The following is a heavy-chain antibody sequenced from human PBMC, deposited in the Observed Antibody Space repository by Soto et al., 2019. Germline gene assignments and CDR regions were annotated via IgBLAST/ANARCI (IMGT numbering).Heavy chain of an antibody. V-gene: IGHV4-34*01. J-gene: IGHJ6*02. Sequence: PSETLSLTWPVYGGSFSCCYWSWIRQRPGTGLEWIGEINHSGSTNYNPSLKSRVTISVDTSKNQFSLKLSSVTAADTAVYYCARGAPGYCSSTSCYTGDYYYGMDVWGQGTTVTVSS. CDR2: INHSGST. CDR1: GGSFSCCY. CDR3: ARGAPGYCSSTSCYTGDYYYGMDV. D-gene: IGHD2-2*02.